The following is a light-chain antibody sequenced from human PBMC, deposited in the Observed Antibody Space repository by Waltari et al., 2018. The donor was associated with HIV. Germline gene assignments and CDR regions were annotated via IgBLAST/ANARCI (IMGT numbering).Light chain of an antibody. J-gene: IGLJ2*01. V-gene: IGLV2-23*01. CDR1: SSDVGSYNI. Sequence: QSALTQPAYVSGSPGQSITISCTGTSSDVGSYNIVSCYQQHPGKAPKLMIYECSKRPSGVSNRFSGSKSGNPASLTISGLQAEDEADYYCCSYAGSSTLEVFGGGTKLTVL. CDR2: ECS. CDR3: CSYAGSSTLEV.